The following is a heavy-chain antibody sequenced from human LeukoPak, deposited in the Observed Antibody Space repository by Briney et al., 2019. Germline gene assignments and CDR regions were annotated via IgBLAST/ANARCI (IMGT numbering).Heavy chain of an antibody. D-gene: IGHD6-19*01. CDR2: INHSGST. J-gene: IGHJ4*02. CDR1: GGSLSGYY. Sequence: SETLSLTCAVYGGSLSGYYWSWIRQPPGKGLEWIGEINHSGSTNYNPSLKSRVTISVDTSKNQFSLKLSSVTAADTAVYYCARELAVAGTIDYWGQGTLVTVSS. CDR3: ARELAVAGTIDY. V-gene: IGHV4-34*01.